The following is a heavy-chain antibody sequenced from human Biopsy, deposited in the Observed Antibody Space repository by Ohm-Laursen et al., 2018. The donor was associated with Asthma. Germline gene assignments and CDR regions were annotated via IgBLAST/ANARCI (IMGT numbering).Heavy chain of an antibody. Sequence: GASVKVSCKSLGGTFNTYVIGWVRQAPGPGLEWMGGINYVFGTTTYPQKFQDRVTITADDSMSTVYMELSSLRVEDTAIYYCARVLESSSRGPFYFFALDVWGQGTPVAVSS. CDR2: INYVFGTT. CDR3: ARVLESSSRGPFYFFALDV. D-gene: IGHD6-13*01. V-gene: IGHV1-69*13. J-gene: IGHJ6*02. CDR1: GGTFNTYV.